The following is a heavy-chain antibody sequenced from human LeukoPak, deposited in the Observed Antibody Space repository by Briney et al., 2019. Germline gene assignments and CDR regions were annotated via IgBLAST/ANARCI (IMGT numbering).Heavy chain of an antibody. CDR2: IYYSGST. CDR3: ASFSPRLALDY. J-gene: IGHJ4*02. Sequence: PSETLSPTCTVSGGSISSYYWSWIRQPPGKGLEWIGYIYYSGSTNYNPSLKSRVTISVDTSKNQFSLRLSSVTAADTAVYYCASFSPRLALDYWGQGTLVTVSS. CDR1: GGSISSYY. D-gene: IGHD2-21*01. V-gene: IGHV4-59*01.